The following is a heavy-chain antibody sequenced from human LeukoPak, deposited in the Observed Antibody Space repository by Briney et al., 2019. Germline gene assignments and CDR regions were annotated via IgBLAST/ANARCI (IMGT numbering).Heavy chain of an antibody. D-gene: IGHD2-21*02. CDR1: GYSISSGYY. Sequence: LSLTCTVSGYSISSGYYWGWIRQPPGKGLECVSHITTGGSSIFYADSVKGRFTISRDNAKNSLYLQMNSLRADDTAVYYCARDRDSPDYWGQGTLVTVSS. J-gene: IGHJ4*02. CDR3: ARDRDSPDY. V-gene: IGHV3-11*04. CDR2: ITTGGSSI.